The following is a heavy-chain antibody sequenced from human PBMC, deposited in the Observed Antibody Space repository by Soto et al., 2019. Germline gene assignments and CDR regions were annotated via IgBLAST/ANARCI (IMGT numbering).Heavy chain of an antibody. J-gene: IGHJ4*02. Sequence: QVQLVESGGGVVQPGRSLRLSCEASGFTFSSSPMHWVRQAPGKGLEWVAVISYDGIIKVYADSVQGRFTISRDISKNTLYLQMNSLRTEDTAVYYYVRDKIRGPPDYCDDWGQGNLVTVSS. CDR3: VRDKIRGPPDYCDD. V-gene: IGHV3-30-3*01. CDR1: GFTFSSSP. CDR2: ISYDGIIK.